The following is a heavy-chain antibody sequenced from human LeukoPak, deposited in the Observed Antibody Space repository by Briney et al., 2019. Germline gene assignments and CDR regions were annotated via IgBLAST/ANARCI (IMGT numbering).Heavy chain of an antibody. J-gene: IGHJ4*02. CDR3: ARGQCHCSGGTCYSKWVDY. D-gene: IGHD2-15*01. CDR2: IYTSGTT. CDR1: GVSISNYF. V-gene: IGHV4-4*07. Sequence: SETLSLTCTVSGVSISNYFWSWIRQPAGKGLEWIGRIYTSGTTNYNPSLKSRVTMSVDTSKNQFSLRLRSVTAADTAVYYCARGQCHCSGGTCYSKWVDYWGQGTLVTVSS.